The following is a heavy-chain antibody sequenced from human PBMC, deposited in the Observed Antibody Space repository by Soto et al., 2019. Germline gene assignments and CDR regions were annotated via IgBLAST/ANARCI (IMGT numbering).Heavy chain of an antibody. V-gene: IGHV1-24*01. J-gene: IGHJ4*02. CDR1: GYALTELS. CDR2: FDPEDGET. D-gene: IGHD6-19*01. CDR3: ATPKGIAVAGKLFSFDY. Sequence: XSVKVSWKVSGYALTELSMRLVRQSPGKGLEWMGGFDPEDGETIYAQKFQGRVTMTEDTSTDTAYMELSSLRSEDTAVYYCATPKGIAVAGKLFSFDYWGQGTLVTVSS.